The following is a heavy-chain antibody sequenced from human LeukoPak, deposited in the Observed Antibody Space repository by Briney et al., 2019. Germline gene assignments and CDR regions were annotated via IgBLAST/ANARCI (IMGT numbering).Heavy chain of an antibody. J-gene: IGHJ4*02. Sequence: GGSLRLSCAASGFAFSSYWMHWVRQAPGKGLVWVSRINSDGSTTSYADSVKGRFTISRDNAKNTLYLQMNSLRAEDTAVYYCSRGLYSSTLGYWGQGTLVIVSS. CDR2: INSDGSTT. D-gene: IGHD6-13*01. CDR1: GFAFSSYW. CDR3: SRGLYSSTLGY. V-gene: IGHV3-74*01.